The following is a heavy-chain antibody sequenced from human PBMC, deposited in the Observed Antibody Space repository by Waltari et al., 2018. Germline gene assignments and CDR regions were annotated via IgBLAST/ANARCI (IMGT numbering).Heavy chain of an antibody. V-gene: IGHV4-39*07. CDR3: ARPPSSGDYFDY. D-gene: IGHD4-17*01. CDR1: GGSIISSSYY. CDR2: IYYSGST. J-gene: IGHJ4*02. Sequence: QLQLQESGPGLVKPSETLSLTCTVSGGSIISSSYYWGCIRQPPGKGLEWIGSIYYSGSTYYNPSLKSRVTISVDTSKNQFSLKLSSVTAADTAVYYCARPPSSGDYFDYWGQGTLVTVSS.